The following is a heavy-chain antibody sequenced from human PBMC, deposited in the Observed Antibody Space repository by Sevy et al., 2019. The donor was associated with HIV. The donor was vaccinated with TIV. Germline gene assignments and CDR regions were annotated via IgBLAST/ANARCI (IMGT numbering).Heavy chain of an antibody. Sequence: GGSLRLSCAASGFTFSNYGMSWVRQAPGKGLEWVSGVSGSGGSTYYADSVKGRFTISRDNSRNTLYLQMNSLRVEDTAVYYCAKEGIMIFGVIIRNWFDPWGQRTLVTVSS. V-gene: IGHV3-23*01. D-gene: IGHD3-3*01. CDR3: AKEGIMIFGVIIRNWFDP. CDR1: GFTFSNYG. J-gene: IGHJ5*02. CDR2: VSGSGGST.